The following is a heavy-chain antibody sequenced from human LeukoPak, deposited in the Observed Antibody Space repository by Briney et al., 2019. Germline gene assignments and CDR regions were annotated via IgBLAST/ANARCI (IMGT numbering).Heavy chain of an antibody. CDR2: ISSSSSYI. J-gene: IGHJ4*02. CDR1: GFTFSSYS. D-gene: IGHD6-19*01. Sequence: PGGSLRLSCAASGFTFSSYSMNWVRQAPGKGLEWVSSISSSSSYIYYADSVKGRFTISRDNAKNSLYLQMNSLRAEDTAVYYCARGVSGTVFVGVDGEDFDYWGQGTLVTVSS. CDR3: ARGVSGTVFVGVDGEDFDY. V-gene: IGHV3-21*01.